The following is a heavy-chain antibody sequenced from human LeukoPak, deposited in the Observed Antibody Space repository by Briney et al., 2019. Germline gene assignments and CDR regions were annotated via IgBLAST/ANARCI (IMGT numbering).Heavy chain of an antibody. J-gene: IGHJ4*02. V-gene: IGHV3-53*01. D-gene: IGHD3-10*01. CDR2: IYSDNT. CDR3: AKDWGSYFASGSSYFDT. CDR1: GFTVSSNS. Sequence: QPGGSLRLSCTVSGFTVSSNSMSWVRQAPGKGLEWVSFIYSDNTHYSDSVKGRFTISRDNSKNTLYLQMNSLRAEDTAVYYCAKDWGSYFASGSSYFDTRGQGILVTVSS.